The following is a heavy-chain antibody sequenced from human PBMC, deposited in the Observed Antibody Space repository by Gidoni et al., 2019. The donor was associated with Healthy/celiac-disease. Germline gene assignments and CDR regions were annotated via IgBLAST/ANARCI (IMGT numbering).Heavy chain of an antibody. CDR3: AGHGLGYCSSTSCYRWEVYYYYGMDV. V-gene: IGHV3-66*02. J-gene: IGHJ6*02. CDR1: GFTVSSNY. D-gene: IGHD2-2*02. Sequence: EVQLVESGGGLVQPGGSLRLSCAASGFTVSSNYMSWVRQAPGKGLEWVSVIYSGGSTYYADSVKGRFTISRDNSKNTLYLQMNSLRAEDTAVYYCAGHGLGYCSSTSCYRWEVYYYYGMDVWGQGTTVTVSS. CDR2: IYSGGST.